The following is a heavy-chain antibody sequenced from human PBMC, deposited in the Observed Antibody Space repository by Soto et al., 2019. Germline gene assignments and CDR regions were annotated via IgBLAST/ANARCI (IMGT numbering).Heavy chain of an antibody. V-gene: IGHV1-69*13. J-gene: IGHJ4*02. CDR2: IIPIFGTA. CDR1: GGTFSSYA. Sequence: GASVKVSCKASGGTFSSYAISWVRQAPGQGLEWMGGIIPIFGTANYAQKFQGRVTITADESTSTAYMELSSLRSEDTAVYYCARHYRSAYCGGECYIRPFDYWGQGTLVTVSS. D-gene: IGHD2-21*01. CDR3: ARHYRSAYCGGECYIRPFDY.